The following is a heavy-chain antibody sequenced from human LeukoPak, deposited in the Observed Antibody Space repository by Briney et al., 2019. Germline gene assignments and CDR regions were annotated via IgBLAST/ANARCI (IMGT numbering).Heavy chain of an antibody. CDR1: GFTFDDYA. Sequence: GGSLRLSCAASGFTFDDYAMHWVRQAPGKGLEWVSGISWNSGSIGYADSVKGRFTISRDNAKNSLYLQRNSLRAEDTALYYCAKDTHYDSSGYQDYWGQGTLVTVSS. CDR3: AKDTHYDSSGYQDY. D-gene: IGHD3-22*01. J-gene: IGHJ4*02. CDR2: ISWNSGSI. V-gene: IGHV3-9*01.